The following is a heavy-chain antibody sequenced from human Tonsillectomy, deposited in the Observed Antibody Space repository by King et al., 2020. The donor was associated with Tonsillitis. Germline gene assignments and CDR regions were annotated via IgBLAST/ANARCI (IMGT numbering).Heavy chain of an antibody. J-gene: IGHJ6*02. D-gene: IGHD2-15*01. V-gene: IGHV5-10-1*03. Sequence: VQLVESGAEVKKPGESLRISCKGSGYSFTSYWITWVRQMPGKGLEWMGMIDPSVSYTNYSPSFQGHVTISSDRSISTAYLQWSSLKASDTAIYYCARRGGYCSGGSCYYYYGLDVWGQGTTVTVSS. CDR1: GYSFTSYW. CDR2: IDPSVSYT. CDR3: ARRGGYCSGGSCYYYYGLDV.